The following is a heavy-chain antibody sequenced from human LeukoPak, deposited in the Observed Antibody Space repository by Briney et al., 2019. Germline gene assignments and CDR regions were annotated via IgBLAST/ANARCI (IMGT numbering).Heavy chain of an antibody. CDR2: IYYSGST. Sequence: SETLSLTCIVSGGSISNYYWSWIRQPPGKGLEWIGYIYYSGSTNYNPSLKSRVTISVDTSKNQFSLKLSSVTAADTAVYYCASLTLGSHIDYWGQGTLVTVSS. CDR3: ASLTLGSHIDY. V-gene: IGHV4-59*08. J-gene: IGHJ4*02. D-gene: IGHD4-23*01. CDR1: GGSISNYY.